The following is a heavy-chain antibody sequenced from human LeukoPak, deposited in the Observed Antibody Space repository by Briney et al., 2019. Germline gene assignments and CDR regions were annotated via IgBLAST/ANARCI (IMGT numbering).Heavy chain of an antibody. CDR2: IHSGGRT. Sequence: PGGSLRLSCEAFGFSVTNNYLSWVRQPPGKGLEWVSVIHSGGRTKYAASVRDRFTISRDPAKNTVYLQMNSPRVDDTAAYYCARPGSASGYWVQWGQGTLVTVSS. CDR3: ARPGSASGYWVQ. J-gene: IGHJ4*02. D-gene: IGHD3-3*01. CDR1: GFSVTNNY. V-gene: IGHV3-66*01.